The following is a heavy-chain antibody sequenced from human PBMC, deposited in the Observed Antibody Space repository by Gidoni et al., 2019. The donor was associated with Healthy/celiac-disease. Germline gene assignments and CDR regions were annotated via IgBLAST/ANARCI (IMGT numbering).Heavy chain of an antibody. CDR2: IKSKTDGGTT. CDR1: GFTFSNAW. D-gene: IGHD3-9*01. V-gene: IGHV3-15*01. CDR3: TPTGRLTPYYFDY. Sequence: EVQLVESGGGLVKPGGSLRLSCAASGFTFSNAWMSWVRQAPGKGLEWVGRIKSKTDGGTTDYAAPVKGRFTISRDDSKNTLYLQMNSLKTEDTAVYYCTPTGRLTPYYFDYWGQGTLVTVSS. J-gene: IGHJ4*02.